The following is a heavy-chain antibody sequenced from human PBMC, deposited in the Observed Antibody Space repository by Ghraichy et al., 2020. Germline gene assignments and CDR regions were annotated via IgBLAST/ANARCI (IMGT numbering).Heavy chain of an antibody. Sequence: GGSLRLSCVASGFTFSSYEMNWVRQAPGKGLEWVSYISNSGATINYVDSVKGRFTISRDNAKNSLYLQMNSLRAEDTAVYYCVRDRGTGKAARPDVRGDYGGQGTLVTVSS. V-gene: IGHV3-48*03. CDR1: GFTFSSYE. D-gene: IGHD6-6*01. CDR2: ISNSGATI. J-gene: IGHJ4*02. CDR3: VRDRGTGKAARPDVRGDY.